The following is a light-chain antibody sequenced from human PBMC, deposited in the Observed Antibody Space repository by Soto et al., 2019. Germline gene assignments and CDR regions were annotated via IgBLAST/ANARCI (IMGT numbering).Light chain of an antibody. CDR3: SSYEATTLV. V-gene: IGLV2-11*01. CDR1: SSDIGGYNY. Sequence: QSVLTQPPSVSGSPGQSVTISCTGTSSDIGGYNYVSWYQQLPGKAPKLMIYDVSKRPSGVPDRFSGSNSGNTASLTISGPRAGDEADYYCSSYEATTLVFGSGPRLTV. J-gene: IGLJ1*01. CDR2: DVS.